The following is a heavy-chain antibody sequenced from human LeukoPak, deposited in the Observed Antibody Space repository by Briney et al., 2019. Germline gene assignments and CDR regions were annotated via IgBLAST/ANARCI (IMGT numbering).Heavy chain of an antibody. CDR1: GFTFSSYA. J-gene: IGHJ4*02. V-gene: IGHV3-23*01. CDR2: ISGSGGST. D-gene: IGHD3-3*01. Sequence: GGSLRLSCAASGFTFSSYAMSWVRQAPGKGLEWVSAISGSGGSTYYADSVKGRFTISRDNSKNTLYLQINSLRAEDTAVYYCAKEGRFLEWLPVDYWGQGTLVTVSS. CDR3: AKEGRFLEWLPVDY.